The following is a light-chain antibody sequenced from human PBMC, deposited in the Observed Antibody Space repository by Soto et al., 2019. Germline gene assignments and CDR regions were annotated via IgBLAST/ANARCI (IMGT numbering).Light chain of an antibody. V-gene: IGKV1-27*01. CDR1: QGIRNS. CDR3: QKYNSAPYT. CDR2: AAS. J-gene: IGKJ3*01. Sequence: DTQMTPSPSSLSASIGDRVTITCRASQGIRNSVAWYQQKPGKVPNLLIYAASTLQSGVPSRFSGSGSETDFTLTISSMQPEDVATYYCQKYNSAPYTFGPGTKVDIK.